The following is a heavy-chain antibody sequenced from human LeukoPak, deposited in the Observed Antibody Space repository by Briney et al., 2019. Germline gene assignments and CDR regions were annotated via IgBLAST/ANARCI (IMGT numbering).Heavy chain of an antibody. CDR2: IYYSGST. CDR1: GGSISSYY. CDR3: ARAVTMIVVEYYFDY. J-gene: IGHJ4*02. V-gene: IGHV4-59*08. Sequence: TPSETLSLTCTVSGGSISSYYWSWIRQPPGKGLEWIGYIYYSGSTNYNPSLKSRVTISVDTSKNQFSLKLSSVTAADTAVYYCARAVTMIVVEYYFDYWGQGTLVTVSS. D-gene: IGHD3-22*01.